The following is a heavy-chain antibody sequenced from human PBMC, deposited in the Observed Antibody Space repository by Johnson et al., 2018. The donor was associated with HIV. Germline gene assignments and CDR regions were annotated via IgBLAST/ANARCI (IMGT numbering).Heavy chain of an antibody. V-gene: IGHV3-11*01. CDR1: GFTFSDFF. J-gene: IGHJ3*02. D-gene: IGHD6-19*01. Sequence: QVQLVESGGGLVKPGGSLRLSCAASGFTFSDFFMSWIRQAPGKGLEWVAYMSTSGSTKFYADSVKGRFTISRDNAKNSLYLQMNSLRAEDTALYYCAKDRSTGWYPAFDIWGQGTMVTVSS. CDR2: MSTSGSTK. CDR3: AKDRSTGWYPAFDI.